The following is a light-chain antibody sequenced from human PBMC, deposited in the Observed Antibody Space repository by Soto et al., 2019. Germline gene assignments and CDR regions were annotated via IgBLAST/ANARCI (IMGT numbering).Light chain of an antibody. CDR3: SSYTSRRTVI. Sequence: QSVLTQPASVSGSPGQSITISCTGTSSDVGGYTFVYWYRHHPGKAPKLLIYEVSNRPSGVSNRFSGSKSGNTASLTISGLQAEDEADYYCSSYTSRRTVIFGGGTKLTVL. J-gene: IGLJ2*01. CDR2: EVS. V-gene: IGLV2-14*01. CDR1: SSDVGGYTF.